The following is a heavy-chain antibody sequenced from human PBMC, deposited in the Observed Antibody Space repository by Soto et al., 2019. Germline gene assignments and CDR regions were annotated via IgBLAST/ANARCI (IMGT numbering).Heavy chain of an antibody. CDR1: GGSISSYY. CDR3: ARDSTSRWFDP. J-gene: IGHJ5*02. Sequence: PSETLSLTCTVSGGSISSYYWSWIRQPAGKGLEWIGRIYTSGSTNYNPSLKSRVTMSVDTSKKQFSLKLSAVTAADTAVYSCARDSTSRWFDPWGQGTLVTVSS. CDR2: IYTSGST. V-gene: IGHV4-4*07. D-gene: IGHD4-4*01.